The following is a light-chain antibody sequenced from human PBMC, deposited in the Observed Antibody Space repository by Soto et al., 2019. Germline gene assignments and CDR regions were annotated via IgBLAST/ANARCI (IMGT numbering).Light chain of an antibody. CDR2: SSN. CDR1: DSNIGTHT. CDR3: SAWDGSLSGVV. V-gene: IGLV1-44*01. Sequence: QSVLTQPPSASGTPGQRVTISCSGSDSNIGTHTLNWYQHLPGTAPKLLVYSSNLRPSGVPDRFSASKAGTSASLAISGLQSEDEAVYYCSAWDGSLSGVVFGGGTQLTV. J-gene: IGLJ3*02.